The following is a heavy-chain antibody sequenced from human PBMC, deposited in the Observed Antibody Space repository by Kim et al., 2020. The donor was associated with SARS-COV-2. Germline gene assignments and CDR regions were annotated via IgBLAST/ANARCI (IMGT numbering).Heavy chain of an antibody. CDR3: AGHCWYRYGMDV. J-gene: IGHJ6*02. D-gene: IGHD6-13*01. V-gene: IGHV4-34*01. Sequence: NYTPSLSTRVALSVDTSKNQFSLKLSSVSAAETAVYYCAGHCWYRYGMDVWGRGTTVTVSS.